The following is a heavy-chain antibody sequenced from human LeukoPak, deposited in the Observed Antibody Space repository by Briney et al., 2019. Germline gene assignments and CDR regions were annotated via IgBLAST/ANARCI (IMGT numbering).Heavy chain of an antibody. Sequence: GGSLRLSCAASGFTFTSYAMSWVRQAAGKGLEWVSAISGSGGSTYYADSVKGRFTISRDNSKNTLYLQMNSLRAEDTAVYYCAKPGDSSGWYYFDYWGQGTLVTVSS. CDR3: AKPGDSSGWYYFDY. J-gene: IGHJ4*02. V-gene: IGHV3-23*01. CDR2: ISGSGGST. CDR1: GFTFTSYA. D-gene: IGHD6-19*01.